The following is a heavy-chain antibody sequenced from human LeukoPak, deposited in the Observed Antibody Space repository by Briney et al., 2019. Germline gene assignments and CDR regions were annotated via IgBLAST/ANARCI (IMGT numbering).Heavy chain of an antibody. Sequence: SETLSLTCAVYGGSFSGYYWSWIRQPPGKGLEWIGYIYYSGSTNYNPSLKSRVTISVDTSKNQFSLKLSSVTAADTAVYYCARLSIGLVPFDYWGQGTLVTVSS. CDR1: GGSFSGYY. CDR2: IYYSGST. J-gene: IGHJ4*02. CDR3: ARLSIGLVPFDY. D-gene: IGHD2-2*01. V-gene: IGHV4-59*08.